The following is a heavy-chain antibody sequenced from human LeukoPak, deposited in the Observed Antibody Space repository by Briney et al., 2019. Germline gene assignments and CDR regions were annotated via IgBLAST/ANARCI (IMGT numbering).Heavy chain of an antibody. CDR2: ISGSGGST. CDR1: GFTFSSYA. J-gene: IGHJ3*02. D-gene: IGHD3-9*01. V-gene: IGHV3-23*01. Sequence: GGSLRLSCAASGFTFSSYAMSWVRQAPGKGLEWVSAISGSGGSTYYADSVNGRFTISRENSKNSLYLQMNSLRAEDTAVYYCAKPESYFDWLLYVADAFDIWGQGTMVTVSS. CDR3: AKPESYFDWLLYVADAFDI.